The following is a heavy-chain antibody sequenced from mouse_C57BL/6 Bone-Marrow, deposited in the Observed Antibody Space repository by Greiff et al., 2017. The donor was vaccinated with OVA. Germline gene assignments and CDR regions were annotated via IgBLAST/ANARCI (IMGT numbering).Heavy chain of an antibody. CDR1: GFTFSSYG. CDR2: ISSGGSYT. V-gene: IGHV5-6*01. D-gene: IGHD2-3*01. J-gene: IGHJ1*03. Sequence: EVKLMESGGDLVKPGGSLKLSCAASGFTFSSYGMSWVRQTPDKRLEWVATISSGGSYTYYPDSVKGRFTISRDNAKNTLYLQMSSLKSEDTAMYYCARGMGTWYFDVWGTGTTVTVSS. CDR3: ARGMGTWYFDV.